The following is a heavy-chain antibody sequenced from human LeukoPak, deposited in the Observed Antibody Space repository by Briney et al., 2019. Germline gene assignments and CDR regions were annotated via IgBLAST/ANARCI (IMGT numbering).Heavy chain of an antibody. D-gene: IGHD1-26*01. CDR2: ISISGTTM. Sequence: HPGGSLRLSCVASGFILSSYEMYWLRQAPGKGLEWLSYISISGTTMYYADSVKGRFTISRDSAKNSLYLQMNSLRAEDTAVYYCARDSGSDGIDSWGQGTLVTVSS. CDR3: ARDSGSDGIDS. CDR1: GFILSSYE. J-gene: IGHJ5*01. V-gene: IGHV3-48*03.